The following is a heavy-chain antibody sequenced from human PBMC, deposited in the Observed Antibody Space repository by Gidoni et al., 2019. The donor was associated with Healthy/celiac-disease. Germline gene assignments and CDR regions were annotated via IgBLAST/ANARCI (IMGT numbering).Heavy chain of an antibody. CDR2: IRSKANSYAT. CDR3: LPMIVVVITTRGGY. J-gene: IGHJ4*02. D-gene: IGHD3-22*01. V-gene: IGHV3-73*02. CDR1: GFTVSGSA. Sequence: EVQLVESGGGLVQPGGSLKLSCAASGFTVSGSAMHWVRQASGKGLEWVGRIRSKANSYATAYAASVKGRFTISRDDSKNTAYLQMNSLKTEDTAVYYCLPMIVVVITTRGGYWGQGTLVTVSS.